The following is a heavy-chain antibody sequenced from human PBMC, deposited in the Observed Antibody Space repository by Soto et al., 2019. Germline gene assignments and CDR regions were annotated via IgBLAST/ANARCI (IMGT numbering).Heavy chain of an antibody. J-gene: IGHJ6*02. Sequence: PSETLSLTCAVSGDSVSSSDFYWTWIRQPPGKPLEWIGYVYSTGTTNYSPSLKSRVDMSVDTSENQFSLKVRSVTAADAAVYFCARVSKLVAPKAGKSAYFYAMDVWGHGTTVTVSS. D-gene: IGHD6-13*01. CDR2: VYSTGTT. CDR1: GDSVSSSDFY. CDR3: ARVSKLVAPKAGKSAYFYAMDV. V-gene: IGHV4-61*08.